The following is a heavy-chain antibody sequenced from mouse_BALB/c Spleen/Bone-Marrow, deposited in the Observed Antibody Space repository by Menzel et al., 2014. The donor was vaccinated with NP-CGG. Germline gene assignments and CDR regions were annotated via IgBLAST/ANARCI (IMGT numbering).Heavy chain of an antibody. CDR3: ARHQRYYAMDY. Sequence: EVKLVESGGDLVKPGGSLKLSCAASGFTFSSYGMSWGRQSPDKSLELVATISRGGSNTYYPDRVKGRYTISRDNAKNTLCLQKSSLKSEDPDMYYCARHQRYYAMDYWGQGTSGTGSS. CDR2: ISRGGSNT. V-gene: IGHV5-6*01. J-gene: IGHJ4*01. CDR1: GFTFSSYG.